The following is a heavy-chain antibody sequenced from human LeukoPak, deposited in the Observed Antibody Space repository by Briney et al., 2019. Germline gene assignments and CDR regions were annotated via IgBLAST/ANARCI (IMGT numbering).Heavy chain of an antibody. CDR3: ARDYYDYGDYLEWYFDL. V-gene: IGHV4-59*01. CDR1: GGSISSYY. CDR2: IYYSGST. D-gene: IGHD4-17*01. J-gene: IGHJ2*01. Sequence: SETLSLTCTVSGGSISSYYWSWIRQPPGKGLEWIGDIYYSGSTNYNPSLKSRVTISVDTSKNQFSLKLSSVTAADTAVYYCARDYYDYGDYLEWYFDLWGRGTLVTVSS.